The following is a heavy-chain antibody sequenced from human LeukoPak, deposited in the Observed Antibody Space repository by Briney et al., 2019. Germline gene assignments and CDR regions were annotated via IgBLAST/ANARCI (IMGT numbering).Heavy chain of an antibody. V-gene: IGHV1-69*04. J-gene: IGHJ4*02. CDR1: GGTFSSYA. D-gene: IGHD6-6*01. CDR2: IIPILGIV. Sequence: GASVKVSCKASGGTFSSYAISWVRQAPGQGLEWMGRIIPILGIVNYAQKFQSRVTITADTSTSTAYMELSSLRSEDTAVYYCAGGQQLVLSSNWGQGTLVTVSS. CDR3: AGGQQLVLSSN.